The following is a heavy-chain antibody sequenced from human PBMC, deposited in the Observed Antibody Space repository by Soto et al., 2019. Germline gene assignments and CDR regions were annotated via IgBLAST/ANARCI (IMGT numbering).Heavy chain of an antibody. CDR2: IYHSGST. CDR3: ARDGRGTAMGFTAGDWFDP. J-gene: IGHJ5*02. V-gene: IGHV4-4*02. CDR1: GGSISSSNW. D-gene: IGHD5-18*01. Sequence: PSETLSLTCAVSGGSISSSNWWSWVRQPPGKGLEWIGEIYHSGSTNYNPSLKSRVTMTTDTSTSTAYMELRSLRSDDTAVYYCARDGRGTAMGFTAGDWFDPWGQGTLVTVSS.